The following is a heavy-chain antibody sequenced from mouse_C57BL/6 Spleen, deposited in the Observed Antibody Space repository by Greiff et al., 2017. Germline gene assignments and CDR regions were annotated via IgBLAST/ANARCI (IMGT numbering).Heavy chain of an antibody. Sequence: EVKLMESGGGLVKPGGSLKLSCAASGFTFSDYGMHWVRQAPEKGLEWVAYISSGSSTIYYADTVKGRFTISRDNAKNTLFLQMTSLRSEDTAMYYCALTTVVAPNWYFDVWGTGTTVTVSS. CDR1: GFTFSDYG. CDR3: ALTTVVAPNWYFDV. J-gene: IGHJ1*03. V-gene: IGHV5-17*01. CDR2: ISSGSSTI. D-gene: IGHD1-1*01.